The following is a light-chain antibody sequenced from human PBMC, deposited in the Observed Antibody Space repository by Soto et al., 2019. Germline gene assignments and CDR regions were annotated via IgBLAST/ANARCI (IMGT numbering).Light chain of an antibody. Sequence: EIVMTQSPATLSVSPGERAALSCRASQSVFSNLAWYQQKPGQAPRLLIYGASTRATGVPARFSGSGSGTEFTLTISSLQSEDFAAYYCQQYNNWPYTFGQGTKLEIK. J-gene: IGKJ2*01. V-gene: IGKV3-15*01. CDR2: GAS. CDR3: QQYNNWPYT. CDR1: QSVFSN.